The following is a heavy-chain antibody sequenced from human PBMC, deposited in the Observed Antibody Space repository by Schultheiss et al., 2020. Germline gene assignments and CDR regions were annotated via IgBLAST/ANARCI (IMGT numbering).Heavy chain of an antibody. CDR3: ARILAFNEAFDY. CDR1: GFSLGTSGVG. Sequence: SGPTLVKPTQTLTLTCTFSGFSLGTSGVGVGWIRQPPGKALEWLALIFWDGDKRYSPSLKSRLTITKDTSKGQVVLRMTNMDPVDTATYYCARILAFNEAFDYWGQGTLVTVSS. D-gene: IGHD3-3*02. CDR2: IFWDGDK. V-gene: IGHV2-5*02. J-gene: IGHJ4*02.